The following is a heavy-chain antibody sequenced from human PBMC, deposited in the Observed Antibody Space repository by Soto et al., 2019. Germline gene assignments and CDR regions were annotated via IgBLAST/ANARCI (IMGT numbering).Heavy chain of an antibody. J-gene: IGHJ5*02. D-gene: IGHD3-3*01. CDR3: ASSSITIFGVVTDL. CDR2: IYYSGST. V-gene: IGHV4-39*01. CDR1: GGSISSSSYY. Sequence: SATLSLTCTVSGGSISSSSYYWGWIRQPPGKGLEWIGSIYYSGSTYYNPSLKSRVTISVDTSKNQFSLKLSSVTAADTAVYYCASSSITIFGVVTDLWGQGTLVT.